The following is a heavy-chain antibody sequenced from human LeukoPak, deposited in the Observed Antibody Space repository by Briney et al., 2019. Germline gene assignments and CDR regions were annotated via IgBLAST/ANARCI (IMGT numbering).Heavy chain of an antibody. Sequence: SETLSLTCAVYGGSFSGYYWSWIRQPPGKGLEWIGEINHSGSTNYNPSLKSRVTISVDTSKNQFSLKLSSVTAADTAVYYCARLGVWSLTGYDYWGQGTLVTVSS. CDR1: GGSFSGYY. D-gene: IGHD3-9*01. CDR2: INHSGST. CDR3: ARLGVWSLTGYDY. J-gene: IGHJ4*02. V-gene: IGHV4-34*01.